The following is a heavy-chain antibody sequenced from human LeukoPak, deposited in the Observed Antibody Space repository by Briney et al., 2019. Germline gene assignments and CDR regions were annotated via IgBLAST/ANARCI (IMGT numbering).Heavy chain of an antibody. CDR1: GGTFNSYG. Sequence: ASVKVSCKASGGTFNSYGIIWVRQAPGQGLEWMGGIIPILGTANYAQKFQGRVTISADKSTSTAYMELSSLRSEDTAVYYCARSYGGGIYYFDYWGQGTLVTVSS. V-gene: IGHV1-69*10. D-gene: IGHD1-14*01. CDR3: ARSYGGGIYYFDY. CDR2: IIPILGTA. J-gene: IGHJ4*02.